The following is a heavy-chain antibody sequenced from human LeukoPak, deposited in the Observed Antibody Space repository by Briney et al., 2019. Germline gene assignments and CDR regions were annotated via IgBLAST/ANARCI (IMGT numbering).Heavy chain of an antibody. CDR2: ISSSSSTI. CDR1: GFTFSTYS. V-gene: IGHV3-48*01. CDR3: AKDRLRTNTAFDY. J-gene: IGHJ4*02. D-gene: IGHD1-1*01. Sequence: GGSLRLSCAASGFTFSTYSMNWVRQAPGKGLEWVSYISSSSSTIYYADSVKGRFTISRDNSKNMLYLQMNSLRAEDTAVYYCAKDRLRTNTAFDYWGQGTLVTVSS.